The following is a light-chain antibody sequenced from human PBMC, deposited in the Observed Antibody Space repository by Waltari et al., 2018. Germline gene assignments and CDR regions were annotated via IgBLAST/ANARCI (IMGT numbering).Light chain of an antibody. V-gene: IGLV2-14*01. CDR3: SSYTTSSTLGV. CDR2: EVS. Sequence: QSALTQPASVSGSPGQSITISCTGTSSDVGAYNYVSWYQHHPGKAPKVMIYEVSNRPSGVSNRFSDSKSANTASLTISGLQAEDEADYYCSSYTTSSTLGVFGGGTKLTVL. CDR1: SSDVGAYNY. J-gene: IGLJ3*02.